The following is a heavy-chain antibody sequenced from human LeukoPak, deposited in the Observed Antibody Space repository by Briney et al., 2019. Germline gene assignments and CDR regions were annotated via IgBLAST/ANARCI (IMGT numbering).Heavy chain of an antibody. V-gene: IGHV1-69*13. CDR1: GGTFSSYA. CDR3: ARDRTYYDSSGYSAFDI. J-gene: IGHJ3*02. Sequence: VASVTVSCKASGGTFSSYAISWVRQAPGQGLEWMGGIIPIFGTANYAQKFQGRVTITADESTSTAYMELSSLRSEDTAVYYCARDRTYYDSSGYSAFDIWGQGTMVTVSS. CDR2: IIPIFGTA. D-gene: IGHD3-22*01.